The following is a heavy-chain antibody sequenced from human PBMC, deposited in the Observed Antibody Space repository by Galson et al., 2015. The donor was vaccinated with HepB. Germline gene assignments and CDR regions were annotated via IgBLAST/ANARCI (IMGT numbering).Heavy chain of an antibody. D-gene: IGHD3-22*01. CDR3: ARDYYDSSGEARSYYYYYGMDV. J-gene: IGHJ6*02. CDR1: GYTFTSYG. V-gene: IGHV1-18*04. Sequence: SVKVSCKASGYTFTSYGISWVRQAPGQGLEWMGWISAYNGNTNYAQKLQGRVTMTTDTSTSTAYMELRSLRSDDTAVYYCARDYYDSSGEARSYYYYYGMDVWGQGTTVTVSS. CDR2: ISAYNGNT.